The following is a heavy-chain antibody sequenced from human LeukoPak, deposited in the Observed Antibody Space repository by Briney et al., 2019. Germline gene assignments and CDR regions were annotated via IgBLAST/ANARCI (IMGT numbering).Heavy chain of an antibody. J-gene: IGHJ4*02. Sequence: PSETLSLTCTVSGGSISSYYWSWIRQPPGKGLEWIGHIYYSGSTNYNPSLKSRVTISIDTSKNQFSLRLSSVTAADTAVYYCARGAAGYIYGWGQGTLVTVSS. CDR2: IYYSGST. CDR1: GGSISSYY. D-gene: IGHD5-18*01. CDR3: ARGAAGYIYG. V-gene: IGHV4-59*01.